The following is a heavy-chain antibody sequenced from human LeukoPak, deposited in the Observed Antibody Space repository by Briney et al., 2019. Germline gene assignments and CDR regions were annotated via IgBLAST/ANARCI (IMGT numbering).Heavy chain of an antibody. Sequence: ETLSLTCTVSGYSISSGYYWGWVRQAPGKGLEWVGHIKRKSDGGTTDYAAPVKGRFTISRDDSKNTLFVQMNNLEIEDTAVYYCTTEGYTYGNHALDIWGQGTMVTVSS. CDR2: IKRKSDGGTT. J-gene: IGHJ3*02. CDR1: GYSISSGYY. D-gene: IGHD5-18*01. CDR3: TTEGYTYGNHALDI. V-gene: IGHV3-15*01.